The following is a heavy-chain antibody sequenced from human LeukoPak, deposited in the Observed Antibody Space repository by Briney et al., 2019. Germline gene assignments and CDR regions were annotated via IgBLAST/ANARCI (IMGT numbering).Heavy chain of an antibody. D-gene: IGHD1-26*01. CDR2: IDWDDDK. CDR3: ERIVGATYFDY. Sequence: SGPALVKPTQTLTLTCTFSGFSLSTSGMCVSWIRQPPGKALEWLARIDWDDDKYYSTSLKTRLNISKDTYKNQVVLTMTDMDPVDTATYYCERIVGATYFDYWGQGTLVTVSS. CDR1: GFSLSTSGMC. V-gene: IGHV2-70*11. J-gene: IGHJ4*02.